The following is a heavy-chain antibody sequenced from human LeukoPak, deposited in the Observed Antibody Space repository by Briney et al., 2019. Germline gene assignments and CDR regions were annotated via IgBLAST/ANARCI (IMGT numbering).Heavy chain of an antibody. CDR3: ARERGYYDSSGINWFGP. CDR2: INSDGSST. V-gene: IGHV3-74*01. Sequence: GGSLRLSCAASGFTFSSYWMHWVRQAPGKGLVWVSRINSDGSSTGYADSVKGRFTISRDNAKNTLYLQMNSLRAEDTAVYYCARERGYYDSSGINWFGPWGQGTLVTVSS. D-gene: IGHD3-22*01. J-gene: IGHJ5*02. CDR1: GFTFSSYW.